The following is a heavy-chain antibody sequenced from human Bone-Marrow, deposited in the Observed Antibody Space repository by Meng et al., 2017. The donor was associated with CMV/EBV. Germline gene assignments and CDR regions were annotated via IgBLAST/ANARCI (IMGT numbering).Heavy chain of an antibody. CDR2: IIPILGIA. CDR1: GYTFTSYG. Sequence: SVKVSCKASGYTFTSYGISWVRQAPGQGLEWMGGIIPILGIANYAQKFQGRVTITADKSTSTAYMELSSLRSEDTAVYYCAMYSSGWYGDYYYYYGMDVWGQGTTVTVSS. V-gene: IGHV1-69*10. CDR3: AMYSSGWYGDYYYYYGMDV. J-gene: IGHJ6*02. D-gene: IGHD6-19*01.